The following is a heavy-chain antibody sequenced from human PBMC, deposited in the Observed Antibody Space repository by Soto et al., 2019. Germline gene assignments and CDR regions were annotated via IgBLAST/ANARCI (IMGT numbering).Heavy chain of an antibody. V-gene: IGHV1-3*01. D-gene: IGHD6-6*01. CDR2: INAGNGNT. Sequence: ASVKVSCKASGYTFTSYAMHWVRQAPGQRLEWMGWINAGNGNTKYSQKFQGRVTITRDTSASTAYMELSSLRSEDTAVYYCAREGIAARPFYYGMDVWGQGTTVTV. CDR3: AREGIAARPFYYGMDV. CDR1: GYTFTSYA. J-gene: IGHJ6*02.